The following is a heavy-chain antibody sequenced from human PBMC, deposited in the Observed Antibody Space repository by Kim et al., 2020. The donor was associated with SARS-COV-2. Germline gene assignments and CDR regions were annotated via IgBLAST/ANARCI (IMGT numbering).Heavy chain of an antibody. CDR2: FYYSGST. D-gene: IGHD7-27*01. CDR3: ARANPYYFDY. J-gene: IGHJ4*02. CDR1: GGSISSGGYY. V-gene: IGHV4-31*03. Sequence: SETLSLTCTVSGGSISSGGYYWSWIRQHPGKGLEWIGYFYYSGSTYYNPSLKSRVTISVDTSKNQFSLKLNSMTAADTAVYYCARANPYYFDYWGQGTLVTVSS.